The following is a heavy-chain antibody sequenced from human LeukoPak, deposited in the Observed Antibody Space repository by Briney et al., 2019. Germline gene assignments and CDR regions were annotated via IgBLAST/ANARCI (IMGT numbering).Heavy chain of an antibody. D-gene: IGHD1-26*01. Sequence: ASVKVSCKASGYSFTTYGMGWVRQAPGQGLELMGWISTANGNTKYAQKFQGRVTMTTDTSTSTVYLILWSLRSDDTAVYYCARDDSGSVPYWGQGTLVTVSS. CDR3: ARDDSGSVPY. CDR1: GYSFTTYG. J-gene: IGHJ4*02. V-gene: IGHV1-18*01. CDR2: ISTANGNT.